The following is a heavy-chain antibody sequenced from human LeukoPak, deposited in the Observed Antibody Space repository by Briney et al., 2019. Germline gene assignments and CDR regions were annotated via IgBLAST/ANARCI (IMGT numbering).Heavy chain of an antibody. V-gene: IGHV1-18*01. Sequence: GASVKVSCKASGYTFTSYGISWVRQAPGQGLEWMGWISAYNGNTNYAQKLQGRVTMTTDTSTSTAYMELRSLRSEDTAVYYCARRYYDSSGYREDYYGMDVWGQGTTVTVSS. J-gene: IGHJ6*02. CDR2: ISAYNGNT. CDR3: ARRYYDSSGYREDYYGMDV. CDR1: GYTFTSYG. D-gene: IGHD3-22*01.